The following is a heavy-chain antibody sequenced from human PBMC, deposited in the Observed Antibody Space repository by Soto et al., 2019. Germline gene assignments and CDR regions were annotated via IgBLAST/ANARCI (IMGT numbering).Heavy chain of an antibody. Sequence: EVQLVESGGGLVKPGGSLRLSCAASGFTFSNAWMNWVRQAPGKGLEWVGRIKSKTDGGTTDYAAPVKGRFTISRDESKNTLYLQMNSLKTEDTAVYYCTTAATMIVVDDTGVGDAFDIWGQGTMVTVSS. J-gene: IGHJ3*02. V-gene: IGHV3-15*07. D-gene: IGHD3-22*01. CDR2: IKSKTDGGTT. CDR3: TTAATMIVVDDTGVGDAFDI. CDR1: GFTFSNAW.